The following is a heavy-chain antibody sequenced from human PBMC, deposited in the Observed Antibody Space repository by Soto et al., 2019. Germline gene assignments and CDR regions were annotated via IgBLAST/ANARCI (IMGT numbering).Heavy chain of an antibody. V-gene: IGHV4-59*01. D-gene: IGHD3-10*01. CDR2: IYYSGST. CDR3: ARGDSGYGSSTWFDP. CDR1: GGSISSYY. J-gene: IGHJ5*02. Sequence: SETLALTCTVSGGSISSYYWSWIRQPPGKGLEWIGYIYYSGSTNYNPSLKSRVTISVDTSKNQFSLKLSSVTAADTAVYYCARGDSGYGSSTWFDPWGQGTLVTVSS.